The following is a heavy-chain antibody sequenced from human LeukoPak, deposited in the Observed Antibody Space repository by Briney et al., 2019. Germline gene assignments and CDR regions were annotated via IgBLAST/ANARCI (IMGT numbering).Heavy chain of an antibody. Sequence: GGSLRLSCAASGFTFNDYAMHWVRQAPGKGLEWVSGISWNSGSIVYADSVKGRFTISRDNAKNSLYLQMNSLRAEDTALYYCAKGPMPVTAKNYFDYWGQGTLVTVSS. CDR3: AKGPMPVTAKNYFDY. D-gene: IGHD2-2*01. V-gene: IGHV3-9*01. J-gene: IGHJ4*02. CDR2: ISWNSGSI. CDR1: GFTFNDYA.